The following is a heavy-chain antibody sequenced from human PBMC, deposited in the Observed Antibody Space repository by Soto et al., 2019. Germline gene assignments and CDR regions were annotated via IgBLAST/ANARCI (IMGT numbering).Heavy chain of an antibody. J-gene: IGHJ6*02. CDR3: ARDLWGYCGVDCSQLDV. CDR1: GASISRYY. V-gene: IGHV4-59*01. D-gene: IGHD2-21*02. CDR2: LYNTGST. Sequence: TSETLSLTCTVSGASISRYYWSWIRQSPGKGLEWIGYLYNTGSTIYNPSLKSRVTISVDTSKNQFSLKMNSVTAADTAVYYCARDLWGYCGVDCSQLDVWGQGTTVTVSS.